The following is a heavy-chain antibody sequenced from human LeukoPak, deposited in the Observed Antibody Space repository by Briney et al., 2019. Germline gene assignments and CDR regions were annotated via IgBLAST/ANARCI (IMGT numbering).Heavy chain of an antibody. CDR2: INPNSGGT. V-gene: IGHV1-2*02. CDR1: GYTFTDYY. J-gene: IGHJ4*02. Sequence: GASVTVSCKASGYTFTDYYMHWVRQAPGQGLEWMGWINPNSGGTNYAQKFQGRVTMTRDTSISTAYMELSRLRSDDTAAYYCARSSYYYDSSGYYLDYWGQGTLVTVSS. D-gene: IGHD3-22*01. CDR3: ARSSYYYDSSGYYLDY.